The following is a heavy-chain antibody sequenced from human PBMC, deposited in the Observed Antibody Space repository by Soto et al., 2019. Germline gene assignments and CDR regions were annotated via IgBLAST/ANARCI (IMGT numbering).Heavy chain of an antibody. CDR2: IWYDGSKK. CDR3: ARDEHMSGGVRYGMDV. J-gene: IGHJ6*02. Sequence: QVQLVESGGGVVQPGGSLRLSCTASGFTLSHVGMHWVRQAPGKGLEWVAIIWYDGSKKVYGDSVKGRFTISRDTSKNTLYLQMNDVIAEDTAVYYCARDEHMSGGVRYGMDVWGQWTTVTVSS. V-gene: IGHV3-33*01. CDR1: GFTLSHVG. D-gene: IGHD3-16*01.